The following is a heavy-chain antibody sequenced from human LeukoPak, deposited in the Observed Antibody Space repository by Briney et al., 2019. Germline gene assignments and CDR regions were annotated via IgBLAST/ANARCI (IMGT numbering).Heavy chain of an antibody. CDR3: VKDRPCETCMPMDA. V-gene: IGHV3-23*01. Sequence: GGSLRLSCAASGFTFSSYEMNWVRQAPGKGLEWVAGLGRSGEYKYYADSVKGRFTISRDNSKDTVSLQMNSLRAEDSAIYFCVKDRPCETCMPMDAWGQGTTVTVSS. D-gene: IGHD2-2*01. J-gene: IGHJ6*02. CDR1: GFTFSSYE. CDR2: LGRSGEYK.